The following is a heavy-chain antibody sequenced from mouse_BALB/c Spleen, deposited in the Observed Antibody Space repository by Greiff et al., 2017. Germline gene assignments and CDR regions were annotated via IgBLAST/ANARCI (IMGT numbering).Heavy chain of an antibody. V-gene: IGHV14-1*02. CDR1: GFNIKDYY. D-gene: IGHD1-2*01. Sequence: EVKLMESGAELVRPGALVKLSCKASGFNIKDYYMHWVKQRPEQGLEWIGWIDPENGNTIYDPKFQGKASITADTSSNTAYLQLSSLTSEDTAVYYCARTAFSRGAMDYWGQGTSVTVSS. CDR3: ARTAFSRGAMDY. CDR2: IDPENGNT. J-gene: IGHJ4*01.